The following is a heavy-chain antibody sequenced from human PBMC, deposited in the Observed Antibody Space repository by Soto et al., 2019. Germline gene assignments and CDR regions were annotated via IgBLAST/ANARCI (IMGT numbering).Heavy chain of an antibody. Sequence: QVQLVQSGAEVKKPGASVKVSCKASGYTFTSYGISWVRQAPGQGLEWMGWISAYNGNTNSAQKLQGRVTMTTHTSTSTAYMELRSLRSDDTAVYYCARGTAGGRYFDWLPIYYFDYWGQGTLVTVSS. D-gene: IGHD3-9*01. CDR1: GYTFTSYG. CDR3: ARGTAGGRYFDWLPIYYFDY. J-gene: IGHJ4*02. V-gene: IGHV1-18*01. CDR2: ISAYNGNT.